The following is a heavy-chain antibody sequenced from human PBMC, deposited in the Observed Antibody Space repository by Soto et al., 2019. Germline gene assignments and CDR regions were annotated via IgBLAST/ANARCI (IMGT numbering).Heavy chain of an antibody. V-gene: IGHV4-34*01. CDR1: GGSVNSGNYY. CDR2: MSHSGGT. Sequence: QVQLQQWGAGLLKPSETLSLTCAVFGGSVNSGNYYWSWIRQPPGKGLEWIGEMSHSGGTHFNPSLTGRVTTAVETSTNQFSLKMSSVTAAETALYYCARVERGTATTVVDAFDIWGPGTMVTASS. J-gene: IGHJ3*02. D-gene: IGHD1-1*01. CDR3: ARVERGTATTVVDAFDI.